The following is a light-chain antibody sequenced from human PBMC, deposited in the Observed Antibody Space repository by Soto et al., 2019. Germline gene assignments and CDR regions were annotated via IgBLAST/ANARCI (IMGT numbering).Light chain of an antibody. CDR1: QDIRYY. J-gene: IGKJ3*01. Sequence: DMQMTQSPSSLSASVGDRVTITCQASQDIRYYLNWYQQKPGIAPKLLIYSASSLQSGVPSRFSGGGYGTDFTFTISSLQPEDVATYYCLQFDNLPFTFGPGTKVDF. V-gene: IGKV1-33*01. CDR2: SAS. CDR3: LQFDNLPFT.